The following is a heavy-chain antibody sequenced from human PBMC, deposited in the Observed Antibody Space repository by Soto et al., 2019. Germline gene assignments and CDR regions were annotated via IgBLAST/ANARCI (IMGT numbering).Heavy chain of an antibody. J-gene: IGHJ6*02. CDR1: GGSINSDIYY. Sequence: QVQLQESGPGLVKPSQTLSLTCTVSGGSINSDIYYWSWVRQHPGKGLEWIGSISYSGSTYYNPSRKSRVTISVDSSKNQFSLKLSSVTAADTAVYYCARDHLGSGYYHYGMDVWYQGTTVTVSS. CDR2: ISYSGST. CDR3: ARDHLGSGYYHYGMDV. V-gene: IGHV4-31*03. D-gene: IGHD1-1*01.